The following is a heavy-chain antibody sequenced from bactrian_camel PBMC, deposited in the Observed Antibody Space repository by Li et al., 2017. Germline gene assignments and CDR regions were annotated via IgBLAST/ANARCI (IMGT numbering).Heavy chain of an antibody. V-gene: IGHV3S63*01. CDR1: GLVYPFWS. CDR3: KTDVYGFICQGRGNY. J-gene: IGHJ4*01. Sequence: HVQLVESGGGSVQAGGSLTLSCAASGLVYPFWSMAWFRQAPGKEREGVARIDSRGTTPVYADSVKGRFTISQNSAKNTVSLQMNSLKPEDTAMYYCKTDVYGFICQGRGNYWGQGTQVTVS. CDR2: IDSRGTTP. D-gene: IGHD6*01.